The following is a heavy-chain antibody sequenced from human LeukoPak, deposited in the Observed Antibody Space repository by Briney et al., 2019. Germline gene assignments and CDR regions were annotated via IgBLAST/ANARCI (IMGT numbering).Heavy chain of an antibody. CDR2: IYYSGST. Sequence: SETLTLTCTVSGGPISSYYWSWIRQPPGKGLEWIGYIYYSGSTKYNPSLKTRVTISVDTSKNQFSLRLSSVTAADTAVYYCARHVERDYSGHDGFDYWGQGTLVTVSS. CDR3: ARHVERDYSGHDGFDY. J-gene: IGHJ4*02. D-gene: IGHD5-12*01. V-gene: IGHV4-59*08. CDR1: GGPISSYY.